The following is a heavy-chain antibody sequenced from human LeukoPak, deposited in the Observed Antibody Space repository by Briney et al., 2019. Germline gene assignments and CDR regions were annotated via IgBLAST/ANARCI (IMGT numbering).Heavy chain of an antibody. D-gene: IGHD6-19*01. CDR3: ATLGETSGWYPDH. CDR2: VRSKGYNYAT. CDR1: GFTVSGSA. J-gene: IGHJ4*02. Sequence: PGESLRLSCAASGFTVSGSAMRWVRQASGKGLEWLGRVRSKGYNYATAYGASVKDRFIISRDDSKSTAYLQMSSLKSEDTAVYYCATLGETSGWYPDHWGQGTLVTVSS. V-gene: IGHV3-73*01.